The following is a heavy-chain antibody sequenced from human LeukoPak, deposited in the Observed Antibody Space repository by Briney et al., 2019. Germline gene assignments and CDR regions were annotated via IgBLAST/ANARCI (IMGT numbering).Heavy chain of an antibody. J-gene: IGHJ3*02. CDR1: GLTFSTYG. CDR3: ARSEGGQQQQGAFDI. Sequence: GGSLRLSCAASGLTFSTYGMTWVRQAPGKGLEWVSAISGSGASTYYADSVKGRFTISRDNSKNTLYLQMNSLRAEDTAVYYCARSEGGQQQQGAFDIWGQGTMVTVSS. D-gene: IGHD6-13*01. CDR2: ISGSGAST. V-gene: IGHV3-23*01.